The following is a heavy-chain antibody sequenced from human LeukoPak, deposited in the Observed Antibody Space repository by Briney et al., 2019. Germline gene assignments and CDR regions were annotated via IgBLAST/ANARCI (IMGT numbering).Heavy chain of an antibody. Sequence: SETLSLTCTVSGASINNYYWSWIRQPAGKGLEWIGRIHGGGSTNYNPSLKSRVTVSIDTSKNQFSLKLSSMTAADTAVHYCARDLASPPYNWFDPWGQGTLVTVSS. CDR2: IHGGGST. D-gene: IGHD3-3*02. V-gene: IGHV4-4*07. J-gene: IGHJ5*02. CDR1: GASINNYY. CDR3: ARDLASPPYNWFDP.